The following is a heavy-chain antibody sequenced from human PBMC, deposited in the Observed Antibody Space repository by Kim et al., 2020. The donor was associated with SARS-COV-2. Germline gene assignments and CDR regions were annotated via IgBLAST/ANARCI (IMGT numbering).Heavy chain of an antibody. Sequence: SETLSLTCTVSGGSISSSSYYWGWIRQPPGKGLEWIGSIYYSGSTYYNPSLKSRVTISVDTSKNQFSLKLSSVTAADTAVYYCARHRELGYCSGGSCPRTHCFDPGGQGTLVTVSS. CDR1: GGSISSSSYY. V-gene: IGHV4-39*01. CDR3: ARHRELGYCSGGSCPRTHCFDP. D-gene: IGHD2-15*01. CDR2: IYYSGST. J-gene: IGHJ5*02.